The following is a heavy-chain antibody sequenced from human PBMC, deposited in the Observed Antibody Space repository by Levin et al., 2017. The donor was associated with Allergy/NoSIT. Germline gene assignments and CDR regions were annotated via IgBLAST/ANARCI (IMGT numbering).Heavy chain of an antibody. J-gene: IGHJ4*02. Sequence: SQTLSLTCTVSGAPVRSNSYYWRWIRQPPGKGLEWIAYVGSTNYNPSLKSRVTISIDTSKNQFSLKLNSVTPADTAVYYCARTTIASASDYWGQGTLVTVSS. V-gene: IGHV4-61*01. CDR2: VGST. CDR1: GAPVRSNSYY. CDR3: ARTTIASASDY. D-gene: IGHD6-13*01.